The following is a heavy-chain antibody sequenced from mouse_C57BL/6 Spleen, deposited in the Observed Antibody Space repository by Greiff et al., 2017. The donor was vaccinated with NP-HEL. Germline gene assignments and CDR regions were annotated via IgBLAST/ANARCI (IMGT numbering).Heavy chain of an antibody. CDR2: IDPETGGT. D-gene: IGHD2-1*01. CDR1: GYTFTDYE. Sequence: QVQLQQSGAELVRPGASVTLSCKASGYTFTDYEMHWVKQTPVHGLEWIGAIDPETGGTAYNQKFTGKAILTADKSSSTAYMELRSLTSEDSAVDYYNRTYDGNYGGFAYWGQGTLVTVSA. V-gene: IGHV1-15*01. CDR3: NRTYDGNYGGFAY. J-gene: IGHJ3*01.